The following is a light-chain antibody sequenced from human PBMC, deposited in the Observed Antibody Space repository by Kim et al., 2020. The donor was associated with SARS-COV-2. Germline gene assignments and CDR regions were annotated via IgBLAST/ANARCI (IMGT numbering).Light chain of an antibody. V-gene: IGLV4-69*01. Sequence: SVKLTCTLSSGNSSYAIAWHQQQPEKGPRYLMKLNSDGSHSKGDGIPDRFSGSSSGAERYLTISSLQSEDEADYYCQTWGTGKGVFGGGTQLTVL. CDR3: QTWGTGKGV. J-gene: IGLJ3*02. CDR1: SGNSSYA. CDR2: LNSDGSH.